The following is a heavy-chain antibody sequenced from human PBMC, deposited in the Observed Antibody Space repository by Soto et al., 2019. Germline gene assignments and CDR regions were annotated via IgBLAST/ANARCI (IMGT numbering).Heavy chain of an antibody. Sequence: PGESLKISCKGSGYSFTSYWIGWVRQMPGKDLEWMGIIYPGDSDTRYSPSFQGQVTISADKSISTAYLQWSSLKASDTAMYYCARPSLSPELYDSSGYYFLDYWGQGTLVTAPQ. CDR1: GYSFTSYW. D-gene: IGHD3-22*01. CDR2: IYPGDSDT. J-gene: IGHJ4*02. V-gene: IGHV5-51*01. CDR3: ARPSLSPELYDSSGYYFLDY.